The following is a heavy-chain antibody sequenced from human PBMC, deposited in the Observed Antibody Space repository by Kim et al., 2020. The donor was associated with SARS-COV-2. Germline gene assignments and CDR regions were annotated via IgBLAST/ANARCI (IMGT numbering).Heavy chain of an antibody. J-gene: IGHJ5*02. Sequence: GGSLRLSCATSGFTFSSFAMNWVRQAPGKGLEWVSAISGSGSSPYYAASVEGRFNISRDNSKNMVYLRMNSLRDEDTAVYYCAKDLSLLPNWFDPWGQGT. CDR3: AKDLSLLPNWFDP. V-gene: IGHV3-23*01. CDR2: ISGSGSSP. CDR1: GFTFSSFA. D-gene: IGHD2-15*01.